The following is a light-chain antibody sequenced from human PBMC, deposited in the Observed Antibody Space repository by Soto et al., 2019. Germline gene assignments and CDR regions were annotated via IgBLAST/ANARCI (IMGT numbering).Light chain of an antibody. CDR2: GAS. J-gene: IGKJ2*01. CDR3: QHYGDSPYT. V-gene: IGKV3-15*01. Sequence: EIVMTQSPATLSVSPGERATLSCRASQSVSSNLAWYQQKPGQAPRLLIYGASTRATGIPARFSGSGSGTDFTLTISRLEPEDFAVYYCQHYGDSPYTFGQGTKLDI. CDR1: QSVSSN.